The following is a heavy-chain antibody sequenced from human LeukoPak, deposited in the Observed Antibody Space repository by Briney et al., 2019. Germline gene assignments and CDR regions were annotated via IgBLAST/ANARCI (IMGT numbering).Heavy chain of an antibody. Sequence: GRSLRLSCAASGFTFSSYAMHWVRQAPGKGLEWVAVISYDGSNKYYADSVKGRFTISRDNSKNTLYLKMNSLRAEDTAVYYCAREGDIVVVVAAEYWGQGTLVTVSS. CDR1: GFTFSSYA. CDR3: AREGDIVVVVAAEY. V-gene: IGHV3-30-3*01. J-gene: IGHJ4*02. CDR2: ISYDGSNK. D-gene: IGHD2-15*01.